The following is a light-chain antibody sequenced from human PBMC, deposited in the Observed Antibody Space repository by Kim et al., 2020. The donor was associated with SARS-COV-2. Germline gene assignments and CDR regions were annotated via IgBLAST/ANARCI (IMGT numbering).Light chain of an antibody. J-gene: IGLJ2*01. CDR3: QSYNRDNVL. CDR1: SGSIDDNY. V-gene: IGLV6-57*04. CDR2: EDD. Sequence: NFMLTQPHSVSESPGKTVTISCTRSSGSIDDNYVQWYQQRPGGVPTAVIYEDDQRPSGVSDRFSGSIDNSSNSASLTTSGLRTEDEADYYCQSYNRDNVLFGGGTKLTVL.